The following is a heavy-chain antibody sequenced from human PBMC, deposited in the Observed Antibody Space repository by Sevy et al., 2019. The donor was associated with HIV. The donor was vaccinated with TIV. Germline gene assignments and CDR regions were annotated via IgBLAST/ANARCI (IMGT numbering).Heavy chain of an antibody. D-gene: IGHD1-7*01. CDR2: IKKDAGQK. V-gene: IGHV3-7*01. CDR1: GFTFSKYW. J-gene: IGHJ4*02. Sequence: GGSLRLSCAASGFTFSKYWMGWVRQAPGKGLEWVANIKKDAGQKYYVDSVKGRFTISRDNAKKSLYLQMNSLRAEDTAVYFCARDDGNYYFHHWGQGTLVTVSS. CDR3: ARDDGNYYFHH.